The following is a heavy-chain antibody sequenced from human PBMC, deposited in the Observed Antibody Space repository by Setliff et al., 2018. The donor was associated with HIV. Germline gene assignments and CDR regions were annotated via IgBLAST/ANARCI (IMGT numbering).Heavy chain of an antibody. D-gene: IGHD1-26*01. V-gene: IGHV1-18*01. CDR1: GYTFISYG. CDR2: ISTYNGNT. Sequence: VKVSCKTSGYTFISYGVTWVRQVPGQGLEWVGWISTYNGNTNYAQKFQGRVTMTTDTSTSAAYLELRSLRSDDTAIYYCARVRTYSDFYYPAPIPSYYFDFWGQGTLVTVSS. CDR3: ARVRTYSDFYYPAPIPSYYFDF. J-gene: IGHJ4*02.